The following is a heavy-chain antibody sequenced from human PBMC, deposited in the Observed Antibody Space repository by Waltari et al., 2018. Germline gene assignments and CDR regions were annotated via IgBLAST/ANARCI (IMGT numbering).Heavy chain of an antibody. V-gene: IGHV1-69*08. CDR2: IIPIFGTA. CDR1: GGTFSSYA. D-gene: IGHD3-3*01. CDR3: ASQNFGVVIEFSLAPQFDY. J-gene: IGHJ4*02. Sequence: QVQLVQSGAEVKKPGSSVKVSCKASGGTFSSYAIRWVRQAPGQGLEWMGRIIPIFGTANYAQKFQGRVTITADKSTSTAYMELSSLRSEDTAVYYCASQNFGVVIEFSLAPQFDYWGQGTLVTVSS.